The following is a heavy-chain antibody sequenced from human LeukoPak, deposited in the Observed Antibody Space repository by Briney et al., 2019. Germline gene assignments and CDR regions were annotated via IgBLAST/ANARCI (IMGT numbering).Heavy chain of an antibody. CDR2: ISSSSTII. J-gene: IGHJ4*02. V-gene: IGHV3-48*03. CDR1: GFTFSSYE. CDR3: AKGSGSSTWQSHFDY. Sequence: GGSLRLSCAASGFTFSSYELYWVRQAPGKGLEWISYISSSSTIIKYADSVRGRFTISRDSSKNTLYLQMNSLRAEDTAVYYCAKGSGSSTWQSHFDYWGQGTLVTVSS. D-gene: IGHD6-13*01.